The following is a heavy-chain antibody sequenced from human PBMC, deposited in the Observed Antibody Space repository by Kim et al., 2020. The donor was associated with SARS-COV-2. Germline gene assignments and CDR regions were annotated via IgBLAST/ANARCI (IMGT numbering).Heavy chain of an antibody. Sequence: ADALKGRLPVSRDNSKNTLHLQMDSLKDEDTAVYYCARDYRGNNPIQLFGYWGQGTPVIVSS. V-gene: IGHV3-30*07. J-gene: IGHJ4*02. CDR3: ARDYRGNNPIQLFGY. D-gene: IGHD1-1*01.